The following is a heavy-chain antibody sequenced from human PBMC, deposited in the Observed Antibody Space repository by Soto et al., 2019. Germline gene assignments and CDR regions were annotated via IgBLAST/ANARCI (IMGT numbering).Heavy chain of an antibody. CDR2: IIPLLGIT. V-gene: IGHV1-69*10. Sequence: SVKVSCKASGGTFNGYDINWVRQAPGQGHEWMGGIIPLLGITHYAQKFQGRITRVAEQATCTTSRNLRGQETEDSDAYPSARDPISITGTTSSEDFQHWGQCTVVTVS. CDR3: ARDPISITGTTSSEDFQH. D-gene: IGHD1-20*01. CDR1: GGTFNGYD. J-gene: IGHJ1*01.